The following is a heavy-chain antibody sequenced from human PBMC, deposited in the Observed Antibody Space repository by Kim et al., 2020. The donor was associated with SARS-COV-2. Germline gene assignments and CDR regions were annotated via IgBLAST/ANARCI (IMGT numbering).Heavy chain of an antibody. CDR3: ARYLGGEGAFDI. Sequence: NPSLNSRVTILLDTSKNQFSLKPTSVTAADTAVYYCARYLGGEGAFDIWGQGTIVTVSS. V-gene: IGHV4-59*01. J-gene: IGHJ3*02. D-gene: IGHD3-9*01.